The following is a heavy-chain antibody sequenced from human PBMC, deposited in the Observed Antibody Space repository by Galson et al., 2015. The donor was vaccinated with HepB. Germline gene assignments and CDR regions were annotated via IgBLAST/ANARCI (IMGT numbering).Heavy chain of an antibody. CDR1: GGTFSSYA. V-gene: IGHV1-69*13. Sequence: SVKVSCKASGGTFSSYAISWVRQAPGQGLEWMGGIIPIFGTANYAQKFQGRVTITADESTSTAYMEPSSLRSEDTAVYYCARGRGAYCSSTSCYDGWFDPWGQGTLVTVSS. CDR2: IIPIFGTA. D-gene: IGHD2-2*01. J-gene: IGHJ5*02. CDR3: ARGRGAYCSSTSCYDGWFDP.